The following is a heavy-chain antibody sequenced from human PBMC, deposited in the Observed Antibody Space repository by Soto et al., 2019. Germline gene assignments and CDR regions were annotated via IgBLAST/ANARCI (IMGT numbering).Heavy chain of an antibody. CDR1: GFTFSNAW. J-gene: IGHJ4*02. Sequence: EVQLVESGGGLVKPGGSLRLSCAASGFTFSNAWMSWVRQAPRKGLEWVGRIKSRADGGTADHAAPVKGRFAISRDDSKNTLYLQMNSLKTEDTVVYYCATLGGNLGAFDYWGQGTLVTVSS. CDR3: ATLGGNLGAFDY. V-gene: IGHV3-15*01. CDR2: IKSRADGGTA. D-gene: IGHD3-16*01.